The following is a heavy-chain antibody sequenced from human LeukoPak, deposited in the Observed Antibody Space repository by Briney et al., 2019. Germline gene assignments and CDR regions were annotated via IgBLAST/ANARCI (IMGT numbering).Heavy chain of an antibody. J-gene: IGHJ3*02. CDR3: ARGSGSSDAFDI. CDR1: GFTVSSNH. Sequence: GGSLRLSCAASGFTVSSNHMTWVRQAPGTGLEWVSVIYGGGSTYYADSVKGRFTISRDSSKNTLYLQMNSLRAEDTAVYYCARGSGSSDAFDIWGQGTMVTVSS. V-gene: IGHV3-53*01. CDR2: IYGGGST. D-gene: IGHD1-26*01.